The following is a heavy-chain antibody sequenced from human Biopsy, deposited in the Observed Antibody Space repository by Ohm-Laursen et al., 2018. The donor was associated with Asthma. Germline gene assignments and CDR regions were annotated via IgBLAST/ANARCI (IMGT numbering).Heavy chain of an antibody. Sequence: TLSLTCTVSYGSITSGGYYWTWISQHPGKGLEWIGFIYYSGSTYYNPSLKSRVSISIDTSKNQFSLKLSSVTAADTAVYYCARAQDYYDSRGYYRSFDYWGQGTLVTVSS. J-gene: IGHJ4*02. V-gene: IGHV4-31*03. CDR3: ARAQDYYDSRGYYRSFDY. D-gene: IGHD3-22*01. CDR1: YGSITSGGYY. CDR2: IYYSGST.